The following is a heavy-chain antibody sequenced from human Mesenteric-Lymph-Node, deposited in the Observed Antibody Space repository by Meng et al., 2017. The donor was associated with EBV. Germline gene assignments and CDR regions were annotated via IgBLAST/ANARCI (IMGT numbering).Heavy chain of an antibody. J-gene: IGHJ4*02. D-gene: IGHD3-10*01. Sequence: GLGQRLGKPLDTPSPTLAVHGGTSSGNYWSCIRQPHGKGLSWIGSLYYRGSTYYNSYLKSRDTTSVNTCKNKFSFKLSSETAAEPDVYYCVRDLNYDMAIRMVRGIIGYWGQGTLVTVSS. CDR2: LYYRGST. CDR3: VRDLNYDMAIRMVRGIIGY. V-gene: IGHV4-4*07. CDR1: GGTSSGNY.